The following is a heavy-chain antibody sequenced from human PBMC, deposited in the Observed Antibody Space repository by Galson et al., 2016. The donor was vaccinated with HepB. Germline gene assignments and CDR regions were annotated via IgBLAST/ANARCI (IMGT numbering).Heavy chain of an antibody. Sequence: ETLSPTCTVYCGSFSGYSWTWLRQPPGKGLGGIGEVCHSGGTYCNPSLKSRVTISGDTSKNQFSLNISSVTADDTAVYYCARGMYAAGGWFDPWGQGTLVAVSS. V-gene: IGHV4-34*01. D-gene: IGHD6-13*01. J-gene: IGHJ5*02. CDR3: ARGMYAAGGWFDP. CDR1: CGSFSGYS. CDR2: VCHSGGT.